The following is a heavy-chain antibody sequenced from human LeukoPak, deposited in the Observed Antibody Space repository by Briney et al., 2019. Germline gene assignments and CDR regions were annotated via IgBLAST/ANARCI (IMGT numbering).Heavy chain of an antibody. CDR3: ARSLYYYDSGSYASHFDY. Sequence: SETLSLTCTVSGGSISSYYWSWIRQPPGKGLEWIGYIYYSGSTNYNPSLKSRVTISVDTSKNQFSLKLSSVTAADTAVYYCARSLYYYDSGSYASHFDYWGQGTLVTVSS. CDR2: IYYSGST. V-gene: IGHV4-59*01. D-gene: IGHD3-10*01. J-gene: IGHJ4*02. CDR1: GGSISSYY.